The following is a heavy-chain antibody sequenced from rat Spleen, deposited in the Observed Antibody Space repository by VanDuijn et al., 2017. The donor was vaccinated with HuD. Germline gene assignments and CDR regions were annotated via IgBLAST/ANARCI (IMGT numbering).Heavy chain of an antibody. CDR1: GFTFSRYW. CDR2: VSSDGVNT. D-gene: IGHD5-1*01. Sequence: EVQLVETGGGLVQPGKSLKLSCVASGFTFSRYWMYWVRQAPGKGLEWVSSVSSDGVNTYYPDSVKGRFTISRDNAENIVYLQMNSLRCEDTATYYCTTKLGGMDAWGQGASVTVSS. J-gene: IGHJ4*01. V-gene: IGHV5-58*01. CDR3: TTKLGGMDA.